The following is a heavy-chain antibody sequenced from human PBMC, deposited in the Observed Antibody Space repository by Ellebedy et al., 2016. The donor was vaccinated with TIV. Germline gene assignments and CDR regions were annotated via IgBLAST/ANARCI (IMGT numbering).Heavy chain of an antibody. J-gene: IGHJ6*02. D-gene: IGHD5-18*01. V-gene: IGHV3-74*01. Sequence: GESLKISCAASGFTLSSYWMHWVRQAPGKGLVWVSRMNSDGSITRFADSVRGRFTISRDNAKNMLYLQMSSLTAEDTAVYYCAREVDTSMANGLDVWGQGTTVTVSS. CDR2: MNSDGSIT. CDR3: AREVDTSMANGLDV. CDR1: GFTLSSYW.